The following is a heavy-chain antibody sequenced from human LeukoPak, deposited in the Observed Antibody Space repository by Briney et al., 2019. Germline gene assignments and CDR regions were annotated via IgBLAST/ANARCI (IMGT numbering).Heavy chain of an antibody. J-gene: IGHJ4*02. CDR3: ARESYGDGDY. Sequence: SQTLSLTCTVSGGSISSGSYYWSWIRQPAGKGLEWIGRIYTSGSTNYNPSLKSRVTISVDTSKNQFSLKLSSVTAADTAVYYCARESYGDGDYWGQGTLVTVSS. CDR1: GGSISSGSYY. CDR2: IYTSGST. D-gene: IGHD4-17*01. V-gene: IGHV4-61*02.